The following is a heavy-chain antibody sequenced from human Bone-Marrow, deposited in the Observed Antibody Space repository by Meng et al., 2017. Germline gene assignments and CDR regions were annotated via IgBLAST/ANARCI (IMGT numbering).Heavy chain of an antibody. CDR1: GGHISSGGYF. CDR2: IYYSGST. V-gene: IGHV4-31*01. Sequence: VQLQEPGPGRVKPTQTLALTCTVSGGHISSGGYFWSWIRKHPGKGLEWIGYIYYSGSTYYNPSLKSLVTISVDTSKNQFSLKLSSVTAADTAVYYCARANVNYGVVDPWGQGTLVTVSS. D-gene: IGHD3-10*01. J-gene: IGHJ5*02. CDR3: ARANVNYGVVDP.